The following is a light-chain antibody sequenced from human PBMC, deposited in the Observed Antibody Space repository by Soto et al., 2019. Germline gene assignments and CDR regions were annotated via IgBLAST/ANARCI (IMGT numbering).Light chain of an antibody. CDR2: WAS. J-gene: IGKJ2*01. CDR3: QHYYSTPYT. CDR1: QSVLSSSTNKNY. V-gene: IGKV4-1*01. Sequence: DIVMTQSPDSLAVSLGERATINCKSSQSVLSSSTNKNYLAWYQQKPGQPPKLLIYWASARASGVPDRFRGSQSGTDFYLTISSLLAEDEAVYYFQHYYSTPYTFGQGTKLEIK.